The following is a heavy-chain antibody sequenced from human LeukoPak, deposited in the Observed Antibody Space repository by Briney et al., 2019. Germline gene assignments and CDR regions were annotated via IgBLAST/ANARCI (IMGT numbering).Heavy chain of an antibody. CDR2: IRQDGSDK. V-gene: IGHV3-7*01. J-gene: IGHJ4*02. CDR3: ARDRY. CDR1: GFTFSSEW. Sequence: GGSLRLSCAASGFTFSSEWMSWVRQAPGKGPEWVANIRQDGSDKNYLDSVRGRFTISRDNAKSSLYLQMNSLRAEDTAVYYCARDRYWGQGTLVSVSS.